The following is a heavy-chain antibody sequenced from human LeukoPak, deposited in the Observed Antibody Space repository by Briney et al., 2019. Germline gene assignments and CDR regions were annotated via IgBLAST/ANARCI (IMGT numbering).Heavy chain of an antibody. V-gene: IGHV1-2*02. Sequence: ASVKVSCKASGYTFTGYYMHWVRQAPGQGLEWMEWINPNSGGTNYAQKFQGRVTMTRDTSISTAYMELSRLRSDDTAVYYCARDVAAAGPTFDYWGQGTLVTVSS. CDR3: ARDVAAAGPTFDY. D-gene: IGHD6-13*01. CDR1: GYTFTGYY. J-gene: IGHJ4*02. CDR2: INPNSGGT.